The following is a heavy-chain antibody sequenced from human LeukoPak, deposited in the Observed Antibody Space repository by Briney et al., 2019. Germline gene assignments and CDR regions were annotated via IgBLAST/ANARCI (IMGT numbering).Heavy chain of an antibody. D-gene: IGHD3-10*01. CDR3: ARLVGVKTHYYYYYYMDV. CDR2: INHSGST. J-gene: IGHJ6*03. V-gene: IGHV4-34*01. CDR1: GGSFSGYY. Sequence: SETLSLTCAVYGGSFSGYYWSWIRQHPGKGLEWIGEINHSGSTNYSPSLKSRVTISVDTSKNQFSLKLSSVTAADTAVYYCARLVGVKTHYYYYYYMDVWGKGTTVTISS.